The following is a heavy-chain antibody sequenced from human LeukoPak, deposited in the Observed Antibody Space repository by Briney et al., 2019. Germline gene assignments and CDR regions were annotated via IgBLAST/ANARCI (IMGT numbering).Heavy chain of an antibody. V-gene: IGHV1-18*01. CDR3: ATLGDVLRLFPLISLDGMDV. Sequence: ASVKVSCKASGYTFANYGITWVRQAPGQGLEWMGWISAYNGDTNYAQRFQGRITMTTDTSTTTAYMELRSLRSDDTAVYYCATLGDVLRLFPLISLDGMDVWGQGTTVTVSS. J-gene: IGHJ6*02. CDR2: ISAYNGDT. CDR1: GYTFANYG. D-gene: IGHD3-3*01.